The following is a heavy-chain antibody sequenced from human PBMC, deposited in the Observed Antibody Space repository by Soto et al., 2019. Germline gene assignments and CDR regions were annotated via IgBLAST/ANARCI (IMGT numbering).Heavy chain of an antibody. CDR1: GFIFSRYG. CDR3: ATDLRDIVVVIDSIWA. D-gene: IGHD2-15*01. V-gene: IGHV3-23*01. Sequence: PGGSLRLSCAASGFIFSRYGMSWVRQTPGKGLEWVSVISGNGVSTYYADSVKGRFTISRDNSKNMLYLQMNSLRVEDTAIYYCATDLRDIVVVIDSIWAWGQGTPVTVSS. J-gene: IGHJ4*02. CDR2: ISGNGVST.